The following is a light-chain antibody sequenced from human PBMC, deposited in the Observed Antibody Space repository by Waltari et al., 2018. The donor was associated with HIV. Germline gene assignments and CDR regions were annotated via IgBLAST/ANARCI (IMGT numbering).Light chain of an antibody. CDR3: ASYGDTNRVL. CDR1: SSDVGGYEY. Sequence: QSALTQPPSASGSLGQSVTISCTGTSSDVGGYEYVSWYQHHPDKAPKLIIYEVNKRPSGVPDRFSGSKSDNTASLTVAGLQDDDEAHYYCASYGDTNRVLFGGSTRVTVL. J-gene: IGLJ6*01. V-gene: IGLV2-8*01. CDR2: EVN.